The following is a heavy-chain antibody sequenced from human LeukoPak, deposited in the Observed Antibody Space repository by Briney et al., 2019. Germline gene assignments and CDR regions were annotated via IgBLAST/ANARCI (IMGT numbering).Heavy chain of an antibody. CDR3: ATGGSYYNHYYYYYYMDV. D-gene: IGHD3-10*01. J-gene: IGHJ6*03. CDR1: GGSISSGSYY. Sequence: KSSQTLSLTCTVSGGSISSGSYYWSWIRQPAGKGLEWIGRIYTSGSTNYNPSLKSRVTISVDTSKNQFSLKLSSVTAADTAVYYCATGGSYYNHYYYYYYMDVWGKGTTVTVCS. V-gene: IGHV4-61*02. CDR2: IYTSGST.